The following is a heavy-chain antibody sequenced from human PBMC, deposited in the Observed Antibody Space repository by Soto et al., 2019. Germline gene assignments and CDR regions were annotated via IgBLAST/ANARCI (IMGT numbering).Heavy chain of an antibody. CDR1: GFTFSDYY. CDR3: ARDKAYYYDSSGYSANWFDP. J-gene: IGHJ5*02. D-gene: IGHD3-22*01. V-gene: IGHV3-11*01. Sequence: GGSLGLSCAASGFTFSDYYMSWIHQAPGKGLEWVSYISSSGSTIYYADSVKGRFTISRDNAKNSLYLQMNSLRAEDTAVYYCARDKAYYYDSSGYSANWFDPWGQGTLVTVSS. CDR2: ISSSGSTI.